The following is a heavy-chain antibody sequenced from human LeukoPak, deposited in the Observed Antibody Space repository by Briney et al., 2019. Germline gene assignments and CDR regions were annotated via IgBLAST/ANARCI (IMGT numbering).Heavy chain of an antibody. CDR2: IRYDGSNK. V-gene: IGHV3-30*02. CDR1: GFTFSSYG. J-gene: IGHJ4*02. D-gene: IGHD4-23*01. CDR3: AKAKGTTVVTPDY. Sequence: GGSLRLSCAASGFTFSSYGMHWVRQAPGKGLEWVAFIRYDGSNKYYADSVKGRFTISRDNSKNTLYLQMNSLRAEDTAVYYCAKAKGTTVVTPDYWGQGTLVTVSS.